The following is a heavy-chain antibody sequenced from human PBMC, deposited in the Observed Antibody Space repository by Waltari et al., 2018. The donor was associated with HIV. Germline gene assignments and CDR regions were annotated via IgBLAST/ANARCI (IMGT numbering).Heavy chain of an antibody. D-gene: IGHD4-17*01. CDR3: VRQWAVFGDYPTWFDP. Sequence: QLQLQESGPGLVKPSETLSLTCTVSGGSIRRSTSPLGWVRHPPGNRLEWIGSIYHSGSNYYSPALKSRITLSVDTSKNQFSLNLNSVTAADTAVYYCVRQWAVFGDYPTWFDPWGQGILVTVSS. CDR1: GGSIRRSTSP. CDR2: IYHSGSN. J-gene: IGHJ5*02. V-gene: IGHV4-39*01.